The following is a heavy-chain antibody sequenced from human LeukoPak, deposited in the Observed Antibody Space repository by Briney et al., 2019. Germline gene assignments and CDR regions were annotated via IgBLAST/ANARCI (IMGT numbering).Heavy chain of an antibody. CDR3: ARGGSGSYYYFDY. Sequence: SETLSLTCSVSGGSITSYYWSWIRQPPGKGLEWIGYIYYSGSTNYNPSLKSRVTISVDTSKNQFSLKLSSVTAADTAVYYCARGGSGSYYYFDYWGQGTLVTVSS. CDR2: IYYSGST. D-gene: IGHD1-26*01. J-gene: IGHJ4*02. V-gene: IGHV4-59*01. CDR1: GGSITSYY.